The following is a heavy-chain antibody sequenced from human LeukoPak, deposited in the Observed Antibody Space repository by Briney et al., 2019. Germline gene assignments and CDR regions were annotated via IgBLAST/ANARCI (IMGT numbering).Heavy chain of an antibody. Sequence: GGSLRLSCAASGFTFSSYAMSWVRQAPGKGLEWVSAISGSGGSTYYADSVKGRFTSSRDNSKNTLYLQMNSLRAEDTAVYYCATQDHYDFWSGYWPLDYWGQGTLVTVSS. V-gene: IGHV3-23*01. J-gene: IGHJ4*02. CDR1: GFTFSSYA. CDR2: ISGSGGST. CDR3: ATQDHYDFWSGYWPLDY. D-gene: IGHD3-3*01.